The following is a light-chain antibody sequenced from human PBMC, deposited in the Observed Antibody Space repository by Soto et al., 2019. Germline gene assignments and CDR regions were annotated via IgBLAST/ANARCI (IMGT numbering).Light chain of an antibody. J-gene: IGKJ2*01. CDR3: HQFGRSPPAFT. CDR1: QSFSTRY. CDR2: GAS. V-gene: IGKV3-20*01. Sequence: ESMLTQSPGNLSLSPGERATLSCRASQSFSTRYLAWYQQKPGQAPRLLIYGASIRATGIPDRFSGSGSGTDFTLTISRLEPEDFAVYYCHQFGRSPPAFTFGQGTKLEI.